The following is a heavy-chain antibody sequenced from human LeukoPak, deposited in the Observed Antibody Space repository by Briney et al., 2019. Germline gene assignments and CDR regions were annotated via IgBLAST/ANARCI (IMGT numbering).Heavy chain of an antibody. CDR1: GGPFSGYY. D-gene: IGHD1-14*01. Sequence: SETLSLTCGVYGGPFSGYYWTWIRQPPGKGLEWIGEINHSGSTNYNPSLKSRVIMSVDTSKNQFSLKLNSVTAADTAVYYCARDADGIVEYWGQGTLVTVSS. J-gene: IGHJ4*02. V-gene: IGHV4-34*01. CDR2: INHSGST. CDR3: ARDADGIVEY.